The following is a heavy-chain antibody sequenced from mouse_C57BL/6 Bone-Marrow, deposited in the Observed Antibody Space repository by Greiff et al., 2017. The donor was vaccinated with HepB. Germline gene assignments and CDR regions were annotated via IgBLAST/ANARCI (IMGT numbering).Heavy chain of an antibody. V-gene: IGHV14-4*01. Sequence: EVKLQESGAELVRPGASVKLSCTASGFNIKDDYMPWVKQRPEQGLEWIGWIDPENGDTEYASKFQGKATISADTSSNTAYLQLSSLTSEDTAVYYCSTAGRCAYWGQGTRVTVSA. CDR1: GFNIKDDY. CDR3: STAGRCAY. CDR2: IDPENGDT. J-gene: IGHJ3*01.